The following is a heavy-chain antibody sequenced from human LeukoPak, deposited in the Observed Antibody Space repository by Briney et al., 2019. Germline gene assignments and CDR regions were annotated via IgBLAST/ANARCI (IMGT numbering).Heavy chain of an antibody. CDR3: ASPGGYCSSTSCFGGAFDI. CDR1: RYSFTSYW. CDR2: IYPGDSDT. Sequence: GESLKISFKGSRYSFTSYWIGWVRQMPGKGLEWMGIIYPGDSDTRYSPSFQGQVTISADKSISTAYLQWSSLKASDTAMYYCASPGGYCSSTSCFGGAFDIWGQGTMVTVSS. J-gene: IGHJ3*02. V-gene: IGHV5-51*01. D-gene: IGHD2-2*01.